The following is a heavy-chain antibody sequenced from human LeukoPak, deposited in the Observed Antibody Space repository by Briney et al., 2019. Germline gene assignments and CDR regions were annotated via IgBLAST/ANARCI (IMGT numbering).Heavy chain of an antibody. D-gene: IGHD3-9*01. CDR3: ARGSRPVYNLLTGKRYFDY. Sequence: ASVKVSCKASGYTFTNYAVNWVRQAPGQGLEWMGWINTNTGNPTTAQGFTGRLVFSLDTSVSTAYLQISSLKAEDTAVYYCARGSRPVYNLLTGKRYFDYWGQGTLLTVSS. CDR1: GYTFTNYA. CDR2: INTNTGNP. J-gene: IGHJ4*02. V-gene: IGHV7-4-1*02.